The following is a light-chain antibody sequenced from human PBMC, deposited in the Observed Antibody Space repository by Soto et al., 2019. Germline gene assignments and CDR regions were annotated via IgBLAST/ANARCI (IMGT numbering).Light chain of an antibody. CDR1: QTVSNSY. J-gene: IGKJ2*01. CDR3: QQYGSSPYT. V-gene: IGKV3D-20*01. CDR2: DAS. Sequence: EIVLTQSPATLSLSPGERATLSCGASQTVSNSYLAWYQQKPGLAPRLLIYDASTRATGIPDRFSGGGSATGFTLTISRLEPEDFAVYFCQQYGSSPYTFGQGTKVEI.